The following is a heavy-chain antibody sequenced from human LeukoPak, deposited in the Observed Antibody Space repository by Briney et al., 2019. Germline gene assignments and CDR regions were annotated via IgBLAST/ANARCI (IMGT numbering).Heavy chain of an antibody. CDR3: ARYLPTPYDSFDI. D-gene: IGHD4-23*01. CDR2: IYHSGST. J-gene: IGHJ3*02. Sequence: PSGTLSLTCAVSGGSISSGNWWSWVRQPPGKGLEWIGEIYHSGSTNYNPSLKSRVTISVDRSKNQFSLRLSSVTAADTAVYYCARYLPTPYDSFDIWGQGTMVTVSS. V-gene: IGHV4-4*02. CDR1: GGSISSGNW.